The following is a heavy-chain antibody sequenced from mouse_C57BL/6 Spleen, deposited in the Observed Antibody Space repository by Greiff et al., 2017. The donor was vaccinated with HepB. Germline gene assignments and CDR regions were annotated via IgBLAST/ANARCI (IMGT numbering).Heavy chain of an antibody. D-gene: IGHD3-2*02. CDR3: ARSGSSGYVWFAY. V-gene: IGHV1-85*01. J-gene: IGHJ3*01. CDR1: GYTFTSYD. CDR2: IYPRDGST. Sequence: QVQLQQSGPELVKPGASVKLSCKASGYTFTSYDINWVKQRPGQGLEWIGWIYPRDGSTKYNEKFKGKATLTVDTSSNTAYMELHSLTSEDSAVYFCARSGSSGYVWFAYWGQGTLVTVSA.